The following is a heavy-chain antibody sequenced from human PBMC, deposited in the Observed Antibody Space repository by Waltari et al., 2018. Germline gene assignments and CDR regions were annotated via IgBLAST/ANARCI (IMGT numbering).Heavy chain of an antibody. CDR2: INSDGTRI. Sequence: EVQLVESGGGLVQPGGSLRLSCAASEGAYWVDWVCQAPGKGRVWVSRINSDGTRIYYADSVRGRFTISRDSAKSTFYLQMTSLRADDTAVYYCTRNPPGYWGQGTLVTVSS. CDR1: EGAYW. CDR3: TRNPPGY. J-gene: IGHJ4*02. V-gene: IGHV3-74*01.